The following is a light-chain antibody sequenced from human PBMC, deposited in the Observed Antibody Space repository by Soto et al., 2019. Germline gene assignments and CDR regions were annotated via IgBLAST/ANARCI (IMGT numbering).Light chain of an antibody. Sequence: QSALTQPRSVSGSPGQSVTISCNGSSSDVGGSEFVSWYQQHPVKAPKLVIYDVTKRPSGVLDRFSGSKSGNTASLTISGLQAEDEADYYCCSYAGNSLWVFGGGTKLTVL. CDR3: CSYAGNSLWV. CDR1: SSDVGGSEF. CDR2: DVT. V-gene: IGLV2-11*01. J-gene: IGLJ3*02.